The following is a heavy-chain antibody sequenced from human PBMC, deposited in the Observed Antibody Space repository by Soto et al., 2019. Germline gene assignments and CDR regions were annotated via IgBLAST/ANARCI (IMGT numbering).Heavy chain of an antibody. J-gene: IGHJ6*02. Sequence: QVQLQESGPGLVKPSGTLSLTCAVSGGSISSSNWWSWVRQTPGKGLEWIGEIYHSGSTNYNPSLKRRVTISVDKSKNQFSLKLSSVSAADTAVYYRARERAFGESSPGYYYYGMDVWGQGTTVTVSS. V-gene: IGHV4-4*02. CDR2: IYHSGST. CDR3: ARERAFGESSPGYYYYGMDV. D-gene: IGHD3-10*01. CDR1: GGSISSSNW.